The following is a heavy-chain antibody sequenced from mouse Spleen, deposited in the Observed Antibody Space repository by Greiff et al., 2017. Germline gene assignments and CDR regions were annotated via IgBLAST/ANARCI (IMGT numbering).Heavy chain of an antibody. D-gene: IGHD2-1*01. V-gene: IGHV10-3*01. CDR2: IRSKSSNYAT. CDR1: GFTFNTYA. Sequence: GGGLVQPKGSLKLSCAALGFTFNTYAMHWVRQAPGKGWEWAARIRSKSSNYATYYADSVKDRFTISRDDSQNMLYLQMNNLKTEDTAMYYCVRDTGNSWFAYWGHGTLVTVSP. J-gene: IGHJ3*01. CDR3: VRDTGNSWFAY.